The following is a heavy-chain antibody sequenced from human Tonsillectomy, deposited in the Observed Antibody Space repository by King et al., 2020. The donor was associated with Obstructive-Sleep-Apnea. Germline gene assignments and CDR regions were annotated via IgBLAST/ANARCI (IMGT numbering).Heavy chain of an antibody. D-gene: IGHD4-17*01. V-gene: IGHV3-74*01. Sequence: VQLVESGGGLVQPGGSLRLSCAASGFTLSRYWMHWVRQAPGKGLVWVSGIKSDLSTTTYADSVKGRFTISRDNAKNTLYLQMNSLRAEDTAVYYCARERYGAYGVDHWAQGTLVTVPS. CDR3: ARERYGAYGVDH. J-gene: IGHJ4*02. CDR2: IKSDLSTT. CDR1: GFTLSRYW.